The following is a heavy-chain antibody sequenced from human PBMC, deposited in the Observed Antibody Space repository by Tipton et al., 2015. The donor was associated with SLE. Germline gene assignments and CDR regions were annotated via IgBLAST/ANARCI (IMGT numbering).Heavy chain of an antibody. CDR2: IYYSGST. J-gene: IGHJ4*02. CDR1: GGSISSHY. CDR3: ARGVLGPDY. V-gene: IGHV4-59*11. Sequence: TLSLTCTVSGGSISSHYWSWIRQPPGKGLEWIGYIYYSGSTNYNPSLKSRVTTSVDTSKNQFSLKLSSVTAADTAVYYCARGVLGPDYWGQGTLVTVSS.